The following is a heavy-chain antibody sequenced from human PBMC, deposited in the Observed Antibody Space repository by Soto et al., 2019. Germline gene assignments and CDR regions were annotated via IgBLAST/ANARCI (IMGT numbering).Heavy chain of an antibody. CDR1: GDSVSSNSAA. CDR2: TYYRSKWYN. V-gene: IGHV6-1*01. J-gene: IGHJ4*02. CDR3: LIFPFFVSPSRHFDY. D-gene: IGHD3-16*01. Sequence: SQTLSLTCAISGDSVSSNSAAWNWIRQSPSRGLEWLGRTYYRSKWYNDYAVSVKSRITINPDTSKNQFSLQLNSVTPEDTAVDYSLIFPFFVSPSRHFDYSTQRNLVLVSS.